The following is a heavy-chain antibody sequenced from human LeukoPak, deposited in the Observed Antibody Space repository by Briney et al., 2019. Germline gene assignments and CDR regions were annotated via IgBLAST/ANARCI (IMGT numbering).Heavy chain of an antibody. V-gene: IGHV3-48*04. J-gene: IGHJ4*02. CDR1: GFTFRSYA. CDR3: ARDPRPVDY. CDR2: ISSSGNTI. Sequence: GGSLRLSCAASGFTFRSYAMSWVRQAPGKGLEWVSYISSSGNTIYYADSVKGRFTISRDNSKNSLYLQMNSLRAEDTAVYYCARDPRPVDYWGQGTLVTVSS.